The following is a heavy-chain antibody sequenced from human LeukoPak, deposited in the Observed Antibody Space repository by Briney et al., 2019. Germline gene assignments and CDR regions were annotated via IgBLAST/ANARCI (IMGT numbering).Heavy chain of an antibody. J-gene: IGHJ4*02. V-gene: IGHV3-48*02. CDR2: INHNAEMI. CDR3: ARDHDWAFDL. CDR1: GFTFSSYA. Sequence: GGSLRLSCAASGFTFSSYAMSWVRQAPGKGLEWIAYINHNAEMIFYPDFVKGRFTISRDNPKKSLYLQMNALRYEDTAIYYCARDHDWAFDLWGQGTLVTVSS. D-gene: IGHD3-9*01.